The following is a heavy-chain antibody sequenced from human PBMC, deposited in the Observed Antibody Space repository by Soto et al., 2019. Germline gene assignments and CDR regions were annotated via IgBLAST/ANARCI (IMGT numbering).Heavy chain of an antibody. CDR3: AREYDIWTGYWAVYS. D-gene: IGHD3-9*01. CDR2: INAGNGNT. CDR1: GYTFTSYA. J-gene: IGHJ4*02. V-gene: IGHV1-3*01. Sequence: ASVKVSCKASGYTFTSYAMHWVRQAPGQRLEWMGWINAGNGNTKYSQKFQGRVTITRDTSASTAYMELSSLRSEDTAVYYCAREYDIWTGYWAVYSWGQGTLVTVSS.